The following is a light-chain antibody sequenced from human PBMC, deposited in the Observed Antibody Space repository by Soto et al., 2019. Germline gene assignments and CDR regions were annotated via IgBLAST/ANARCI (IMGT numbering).Light chain of an antibody. Sequence: DIQMTQSPSSLSASVGDRVTITCQAGQSISSYLNWYQQKPGKAPKLLIYAASSLQSGVPSRFSGSGSGTDFTLTISSLQPEDFATYYCQQSYSTPPRTFGQGTKLEIK. V-gene: IGKV1-39*01. CDR3: QQSYSTPPRT. J-gene: IGKJ2*02. CDR1: QSISSY. CDR2: AAS.